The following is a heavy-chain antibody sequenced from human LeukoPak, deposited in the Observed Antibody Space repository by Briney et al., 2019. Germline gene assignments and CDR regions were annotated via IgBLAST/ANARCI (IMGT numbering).Heavy chain of an antibody. J-gene: IGHJ6*02. D-gene: IGHD3-22*01. CDR2: ISSSSSTI. CDR3: AIGDGGYSIENPAYGMDV. Sequence: PGGSLSLSCAASGFTFSSYSMNWVRPAPGKGLEWVSYISSSSSTIYYADSVKGRFTISRDNAKNSLYLQMNSLRAEDTAVYYCAIGDGGYSIENPAYGMDVWGQGTTVTVSS. CDR1: GFTFSSYS. V-gene: IGHV3-48*01.